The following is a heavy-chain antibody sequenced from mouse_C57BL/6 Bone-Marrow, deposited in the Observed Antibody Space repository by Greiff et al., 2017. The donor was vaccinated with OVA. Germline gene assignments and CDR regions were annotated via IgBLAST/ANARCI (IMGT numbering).Heavy chain of an antibody. Sequence: QVQLQQSGAELMKPGASVKLSCKATGYTFTSYWMHWVKQRPGQGLEWIGEIDPSDSYTNYNQKFKGKSTLTVDKSSSTAYMQLSSRTSEDSAVYYCARGYGNYLCFGYWGQGTTLTVSS. D-gene: IGHD2-1*01. J-gene: IGHJ2*01. CDR2: IDPSDSYT. CDR3: ARGYGNYLCFGY. CDR1: GYTFTSYW. V-gene: IGHV1-69*01.